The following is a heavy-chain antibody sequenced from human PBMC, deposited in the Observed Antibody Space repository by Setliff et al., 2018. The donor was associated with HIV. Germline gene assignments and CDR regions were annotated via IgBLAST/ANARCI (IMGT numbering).Heavy chain of an antibody. D-gene: IGHD6-19*01. Sequence: ASVKVSCKASGYTFISYAIHWVHQAPGQRLEWMGWINVGNGKTKYSQNFQGRVTITRDTFASTAYMELSSLRSEDTAVYYCARSLERQWLVPYYMDVWGKGTTVTVS. CDR3: ARSLERQWLVPYYMDV. J-gene: IGHJ6*03. CDR1: GYTFISYA. CDR2: INVGNGKT. V-gene: IGHV1-3*01.